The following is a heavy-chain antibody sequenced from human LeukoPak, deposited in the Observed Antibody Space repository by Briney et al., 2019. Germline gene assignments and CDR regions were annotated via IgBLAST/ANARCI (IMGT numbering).Heavy chain of an antibody. V-gene: IGHV4-38-2*01. D-gene: IGHD3-3*01. CDR2: IYHSGST. Sequence: PSETLSLTCAVSGYSISSGYYWGWIRQPPGKGLEWIGSIYHSGSTYYNPSLKSRVTISVDTSKNQFSLKLSSVTAADTAVYSCARHARYYDFWSGPPRQFDYWGQETQVTVSS. CDR3: ARHARYYDFWSGPPRQFDY. J-gene: IGHJ4*02. CDR1: GYSISSGYY.